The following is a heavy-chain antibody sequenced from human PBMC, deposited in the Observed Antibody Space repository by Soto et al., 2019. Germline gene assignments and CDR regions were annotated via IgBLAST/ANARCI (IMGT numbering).Heavy chain of an antibody. J-gene: IGHJ5*02. D-gene: IGHD3-3*01. V-gene: IGHV1-69*13. CDR2: IIPIFGTA. CDR3: ARSGGEYDFWSGYRSGWFDP. CDR1: GGTFSSYA. Sequence: SVKVSCKASGGTFSSYAISWVRQAPGQGLEWMGGIIPIFGTANYAQKFQGRVTITADESTSTAYMELSSLRSEDTAVYYCARSGGEYDFWSGYRSGWFDPWGQGTLVTVLL.